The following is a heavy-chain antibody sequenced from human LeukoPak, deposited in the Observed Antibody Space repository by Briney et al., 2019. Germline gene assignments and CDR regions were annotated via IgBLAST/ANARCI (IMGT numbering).Heavy chain of an antibody. V-gene: IGHV1-24*01. CDR2: FDPEDGET. CDR1: GYTLTELS. J-gene: IGHJ3*02. D-gene: IGHD2-15*01. CDR3: ATSIVVVVAAHDAFDI. Sequence: ASVKVSCKVSGYTLTELSMHWVRQAPGKGLEWMGGFDPEDGETIYAQKFQGRVTMTEDTSTDTAYMELSSLRSEDTAVYYCATSIVVVVAAHDAFDIWGQGTMVTVSP.